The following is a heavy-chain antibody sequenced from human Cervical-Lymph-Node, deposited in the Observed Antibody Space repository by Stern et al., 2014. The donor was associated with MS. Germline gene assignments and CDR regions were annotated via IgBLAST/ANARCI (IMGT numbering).Heavy chain of an antibody. Sequence: VQLVESGAEVKKPGASVKVSCEASGYTLTSYSMHWVRPAPGQGLEWMGVIAPNGGSTRYAQKFQGRVSMTSDTSTTTVYIEVSGLRSEDTAVYYCARGDHYYSYGLDVWGQGTTVTVSS. J-gene: IGHJ6*02. V-gene: IGHV1-46*03. CDR2: IAPNGGST. CDR3: ARGDHYYSYGLDV. CDR1: GYTLTSYS.